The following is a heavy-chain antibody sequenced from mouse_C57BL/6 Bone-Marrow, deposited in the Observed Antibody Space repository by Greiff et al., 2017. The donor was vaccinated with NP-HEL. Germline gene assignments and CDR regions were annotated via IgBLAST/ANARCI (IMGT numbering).Heavy chain of an antibody. Sequence: QVTLKVSGPGILQPSQTLSLTCSFSGFSLSTFGMGVGWIRQPPGKGLEWLAHIWWDDDKYYNPALKSRLTISKDTSKNQVFLKIANVDTADTATYYCAGIYYYGSSPYAMDYWGQGTSVTVSS. CDR1: GFSLSTFGMG. CDR3: AGIYYYGSSPYAMDY. CDR2: IWWDDDK. V-gene: IGHV8-8*01. D-gene: IGHD1-1*01. J-gene: IGHJ4*01.